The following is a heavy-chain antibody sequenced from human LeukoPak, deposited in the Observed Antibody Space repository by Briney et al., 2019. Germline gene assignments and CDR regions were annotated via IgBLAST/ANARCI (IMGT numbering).Heavy chain of an antibody. V-gene: IGHV3-23*01. CDR2: ISDSGGST. J-gene: IGHJ4*02. CDR1: GFTFSSYA. CDR3: AKFGWFGELFDY. Sequence: GGSLRLSCAASGFTFSSYAMSWVRQAPGKGLEWVSAISDSGGSTYYADSVKGRFTISRDNSKNTLYLQMNSLRAEDTAVYYCAKFGWFGELFDYWGQGTLVTVSS. D-gene: IGHD3-10*01.